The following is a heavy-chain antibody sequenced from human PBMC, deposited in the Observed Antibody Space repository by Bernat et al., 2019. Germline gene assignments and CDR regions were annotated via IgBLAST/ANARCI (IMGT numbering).Heavy chain of an antibody. Sequence: QVQLVQSGAEVKKPGASVKVSCKASGYTFTVYHLHWVRQAPGQGLEWMGWTNIKTGGTNYAQKFQGRVTMTRDTSISTAYMELSRLTSDDTAVYYCARDGRTFDLGYWGQGTLVTVSS. CDR1: GYTFTVYH. CDR2: TNIKTGGT. J-gene: IGHJ4*02. D-gene: IGHD3-10*01. V-gene: IGHV1-2*02. CDR3: ARDGRTFDLGY.